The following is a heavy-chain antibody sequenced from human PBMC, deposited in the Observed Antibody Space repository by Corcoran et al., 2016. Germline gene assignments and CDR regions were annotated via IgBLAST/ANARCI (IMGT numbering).Heavy chain of an antibody. CDR3: ARDPYYYDSRGFTKAGGMDV. CDR1: GGSISSSNW. D-gene: IGHD3-22*01. CDR2: IYHSGST. V-gene: IGHV4-4*02. Sequence: QVQLQESGPGLVKPSGTLSLTCAVSGGSISSSNWWSWVRQPPGKGLEWIGEIYHSGSTNYNPSLKSRVTISVDKSKNQFSLKLSSVTAADTAVYYCARDPYYYDSRGFTKAGGMDVWGQGTTVTVSS. J-gene: IGHJ6*02.